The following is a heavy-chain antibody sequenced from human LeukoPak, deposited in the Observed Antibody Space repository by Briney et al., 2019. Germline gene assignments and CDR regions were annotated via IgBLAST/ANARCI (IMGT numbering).Heavy chain of an antibody. J-gene: IGHJ4*02. CDR2: INPSGGST. V-gene: IGHV1-46*01. CDR3: ARATLYDYYFNY. Sequence: ASVKVSCKAPGYSFTSYGVTWVRQAPGQGLEWMGIINPSGGSTSYAQKFQGRVTMTRDTSTSTVYMELSSLRSEDTAVYYCARATLYDYYFNYWGQGTLVTVSS. CDR1: GYSFTSYG. D-gene: IGHD5/OR15-5a*01.